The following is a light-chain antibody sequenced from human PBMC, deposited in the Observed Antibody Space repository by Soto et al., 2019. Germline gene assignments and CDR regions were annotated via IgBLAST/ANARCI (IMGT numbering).Light chain of an antibody. CDR3: SSYTRSSTLV. J-gene: IGLJ2*01. V-gene: IGLV2-14*03. Sequence: QSVLTQPASVSGSPGQSITISCTGTNSDIGGYNYVSWYQQHPGKAPKLMIFDVSNRPSGISDRFSGSKSGNTASLTISGLQAEDEAYYYCSSYTRSSTLVFGGVTKVTVL. CDR2: DVS. CDR1: NSDIGGYNY.